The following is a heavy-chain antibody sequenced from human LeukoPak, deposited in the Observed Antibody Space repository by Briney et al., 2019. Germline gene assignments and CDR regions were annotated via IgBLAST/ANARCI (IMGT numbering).Heavy chain of an antibody. Sequence: QSGGSLRLSCAASGFTFSSCAMSWVRQAPGKGLEWVPYISSSGSTIYYADSVKGRFTISRDNAKNSLYLQMNSLRAEDTAVYYCARTVYDFWSGTPNWFDPWGQGTLVTVSS. CDR3: ARTVYDFWSGTPNWFDP. V-gene: IGHV3-48*04. J-gene: IGHJ5*02. CDR1: GFTFSSCA. CDR2: ISSSGSTI. D-gene: IGHD3-3*01.